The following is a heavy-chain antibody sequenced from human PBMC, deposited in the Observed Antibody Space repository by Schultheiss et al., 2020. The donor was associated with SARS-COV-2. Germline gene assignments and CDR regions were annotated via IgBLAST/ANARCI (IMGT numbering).Heavy chain of an antibody. CDR2: ISASSAYI. D-gene: IGHD2-15*01. V-gene: IGHV3-21*01. CDR1: GFSFSTYS. CDR3: VRDRSWWTPYNCFDL. Sequence: GESLKISCATSGFSFSTYSMYWVRQAPGKGLEWVSSISASSAYIYYPDSVKGRFTISRDNANNSLYLQMHSLRVEDTAVYYCVRDRSWWTPYNCFDLWGRGTLVTVSS. J-gene: IGHJ5*02.